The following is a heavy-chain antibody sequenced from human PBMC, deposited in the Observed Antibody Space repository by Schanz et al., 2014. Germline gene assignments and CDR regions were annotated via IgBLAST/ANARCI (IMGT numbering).Heavy chain of an antibody. CDR3: AASSGWHPSTDY. V-gene: IGHV3-11*01. CDR2: MNESHSTI. J-gene: IGHJ4*02. D-gene: IGHD6-19*01. CDR1: GFSFSDHA. Sequence: VQLLESGGGLVQPGKSLRLSCAASGFSFSDHAMGWVRQARGKGLEWVSAMNESHSTIYYADSVRGRFTISRDNAKSSLYLQMNSLRVEDTAVYYCAASSGWHPSTDYWGQGTLVTVSS.